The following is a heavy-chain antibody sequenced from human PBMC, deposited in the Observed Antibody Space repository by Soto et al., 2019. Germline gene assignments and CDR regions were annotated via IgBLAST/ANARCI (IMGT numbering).Heavy chain of an antibody. CDR1: GGSISSYY. CDR2: IYYSGST. CDR3: ARVTRDYGGNSAVYFDY. V-gene: IGHV4-59*01. Sequence: SETLSLTCTVSGGSISSYYWSWIRQPPGKGLEWIGYIYYSGSTNYNPSLKSRVTISVDTSKNQFSLKLSSVTAADTAVYYCARVTRDYGGNSAVYFDYWGQGTLVIVSS. D-gene: IGHD4-17*01. J-gene: IGHJ4*02.